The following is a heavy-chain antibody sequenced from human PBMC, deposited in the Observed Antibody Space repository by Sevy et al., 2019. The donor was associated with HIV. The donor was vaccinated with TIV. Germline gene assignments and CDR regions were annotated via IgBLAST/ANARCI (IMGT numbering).Heavy chain of an antibody. CDR1: GFTFTDYA. Sequence: GGSLRLSCTASGFTFTDYAMNWVRQSPGKGLEWVAFFKRKANGGTLDHAASVKGGLTNLRDDSKNIAYLQMNDLKTEDTGVYYCTGWKEAQSVFDYWGQGTLVTVSS. CDR3: TGWKEAQSVFDY. D-gene: IGHD1-1*01. J-gene: IGHJ4*02. V-gene: IGHV3-49*04. CDR2: FKRKANGGTL.